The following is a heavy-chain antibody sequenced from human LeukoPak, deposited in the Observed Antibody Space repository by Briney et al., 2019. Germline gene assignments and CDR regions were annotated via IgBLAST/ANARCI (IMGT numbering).Heavy chain of an antibody. CDR1: GFTFSSYA. CDR3: AKSGGYSYGPEYFQH. D-gene: IGHD5-18*01. V-gene: IGHV3-23*01. J-gene: IGHJ1*01. CDR2: ISGSGGST. Sequence: PGGSLRLSCAASGFTFSSYAMSWVRQAPGKGLEWVSAISGSGGSTYYADPVKGRFTISRDNSKNTLYLQMNSLRAEDTAVYYCAKSGGYSYGPEYFQHWGQGTLVTVSS.